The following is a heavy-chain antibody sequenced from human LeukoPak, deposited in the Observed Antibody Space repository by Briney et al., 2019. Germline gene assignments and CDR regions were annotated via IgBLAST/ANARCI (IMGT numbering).Heavy chain of an antibody. V-gene: IGHV3-73*01. Sequence: GGSLRLSCAASGFTFSGSAMHWVRQASGKGLEWVGRIRSKTNNYATAYAASVKGRFTISRDDSKNTAYLQMNSLKTEDTAVYYCTRWPINGACFDYWGQGTLVTVSS. CDR3: TRWPINGACFDY. CDR1: GFTFSGSA. D-gene: IGHD4-17*01. CDR2: IRSKTNNYAT. J-gene: IGHJ4*02.